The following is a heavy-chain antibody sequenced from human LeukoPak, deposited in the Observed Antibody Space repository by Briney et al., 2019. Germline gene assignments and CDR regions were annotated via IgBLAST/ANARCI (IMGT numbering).Heavy chain of an antibody. CDR3: ARHRIGGLWFGELLSSPRLNYFDY. Sequence: GGSLRLSCAASGFTFSSYAMHWVRQAPGKGLEWVAVISYDGSNKYYADSVKGRFTISRDNSKNTLYLQMNSLRAEDTAVYYCARHRIGGLWFGELLSSPRLNYFDYWGQGTLVTVSS. J-gene: IGHJ4*02. CDR1: GFTFSSYA. D-gene: IGHD3-10*01. V-gene: IGHV3-30*04. CDR2: ISYDGSNK.